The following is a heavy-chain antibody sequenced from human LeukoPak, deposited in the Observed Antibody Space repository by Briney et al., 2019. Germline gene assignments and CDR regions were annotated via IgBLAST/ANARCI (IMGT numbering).Heavy chain of an antibody. CDR2: IHYSVTT. CDR1: GGSVSSGTYF. J-gene: IGHJ4*02. CDR3: ARGAGYSSSWAFDY. Sequence: SQTLSLTCTVSGGSVSSGTYFWTWVRQPPGKGLEWIGHIHYSVTTNYNPSLKSRVTISVDTSKNQFSLKLSSVTAADTAVYYCARGAGYSSSWAFDYWGQGTLVTVSS. D-gene: IGHD6-13*01. V-gene: IGHV4-61*01.